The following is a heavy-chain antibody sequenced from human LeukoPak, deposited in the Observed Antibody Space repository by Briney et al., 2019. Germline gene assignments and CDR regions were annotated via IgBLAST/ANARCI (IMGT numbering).Heavy chain of an antibody. V-gene: IGHV3-23*01. CDR3: AKLPREYCSSASCPNWFDT. CDR1: GFSFSSYA. D-gene: IGHD2-2*01. Sequence: PGGSLRLSCAASGFSFSSYAMTWVRQAPGKGLEWVSALSASGGTTYYADSVKGRFTTSRDNSKNTLYLQMNSLRAEDTAVYYCAKLPREYCSSASCPNWFDTWGQGTLVIVSS. CDR2: LSASGGTT. J-gene: IGHJ5*02.